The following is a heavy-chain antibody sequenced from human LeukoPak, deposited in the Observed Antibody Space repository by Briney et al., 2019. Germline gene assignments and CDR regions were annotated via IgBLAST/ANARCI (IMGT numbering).Heavy chain of an antibody. CDR2: INPNSGGT. D-gene: IGHD1-26*01. V-gene: IGHV1-2*02. Sequence: GASVKVSCKASGYTFTSYDINWVRQATGQGLEWMGWINPNSGGTNYAQKFQGRVTMTRDTSISTAYMELSRLRSDDTAVYYCARDETWELPRFDYWGQGTLVTVSS. J-gene: IGHJ4*02. CDR1: GYTFTSYD. CDR3: ARDETWELPRFDY.